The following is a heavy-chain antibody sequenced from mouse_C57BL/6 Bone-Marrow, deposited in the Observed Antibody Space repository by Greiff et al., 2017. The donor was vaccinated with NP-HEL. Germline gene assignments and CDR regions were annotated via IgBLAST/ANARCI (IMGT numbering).Heavy chain of an antibody. V-gene: IGHV5-4*01. J-gene: IGHJ1*03. CDR2: ISDGGSYT. CDR3: ARDYYGSSYYWYFDV. D-gene: IGHD1-1*01. Sequence: VATISDGGSYTYYPDNVKGRFTISRDNAKNNLYLQMSHLKSEDTAMYYCARDYYGSSYYWYFDVWGTGTTVTVSS.